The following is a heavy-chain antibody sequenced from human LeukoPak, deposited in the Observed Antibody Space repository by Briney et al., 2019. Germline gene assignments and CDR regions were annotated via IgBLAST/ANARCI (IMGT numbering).Heavy chain of an antibody. V-gene: IGHV3-23*01. Sequence: GGSLRLSCAASGFTFSSSAMSWVRQAPGKGLEWVSAISNNGGYTYYADSVQGRFTISRDNAKNSLYLQMNSLRAEDTAVYYCARASCISASCFYGMDVWGQGTTVTVSS. CDR3: ARASCISASCFYGMDV. CDR2: ISNNGGYT. CDR1: GFTFSSSA. D-gene: IGHD2-2*01. J-gene: IGHJ6*02.